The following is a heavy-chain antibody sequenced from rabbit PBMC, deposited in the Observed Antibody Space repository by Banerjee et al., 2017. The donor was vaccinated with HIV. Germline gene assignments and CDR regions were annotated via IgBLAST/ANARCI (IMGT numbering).Heavy chain of an antibody. CDR3: ARDLAGVIGWNFNL. D-gene: IGHD4-1*01. CDR2: ISIGSGNT. CDR1: GIDLSSTYY. Sequence: QSLEESGGGLVKPGGSLTLTCKASGIDLSSTYYMCWVRQAPGKGLEWIGCISIGSGNTWYASWVNGRLTISRSTSLVTVDLKMTSLTAADTATYLCARDLAGVIGWNFNLWGPGTLVTVS. V-gene: IGHV1S43*01. J-gene: IGHJ4*01.